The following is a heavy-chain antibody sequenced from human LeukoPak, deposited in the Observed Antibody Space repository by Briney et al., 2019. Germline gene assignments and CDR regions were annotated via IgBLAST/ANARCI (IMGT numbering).Heavy chain of an antibody. V-gene: IGHV3-30*18. J-gene: IGHJ4*02. Sequence: GGSLRLSCAASGFTFSSYGMHWVRQAPGKGLEWVAVISYDGSNKYYADSVKGRFTISRDNSKNTLYLQMNSLRAEDTAVYYCAKGWGLVVVVAATQVALDYWGQGTLVTVSS. D-gene: IGHD2-15*01. CDR2: ISYDGSNK. CDR1: GFTFSSYG. CDR3: AKGWGLVVVVAATQVALDY.